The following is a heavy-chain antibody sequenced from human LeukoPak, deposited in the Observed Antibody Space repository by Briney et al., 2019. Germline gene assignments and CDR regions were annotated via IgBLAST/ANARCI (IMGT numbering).Heavy chain of an antibody. V-gene: IGHV3-23*01. Sequence: GGSLRLSCAASGFTFSSHAMNWVRQAPGKGLEWVSVISGSGSYAYYADSVKGRFTISRDNSKNTLYLQMNSLRAEDTTVYYCAKEGGGSSNRYFQHWGQGTLVTVSS. D-gene: IGHD2-15*01. CDR2: ISGSGSYA. J-gene: IGHJ1*01. CDR1: GFTFSSHA. CDR3: AKEGGGSSNRYFQH.